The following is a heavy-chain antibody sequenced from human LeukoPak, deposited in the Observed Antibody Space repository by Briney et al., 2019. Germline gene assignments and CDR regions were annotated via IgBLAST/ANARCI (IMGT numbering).Heavy chain of an antibody. CDR2: ISYSGST. Sequence: SETLSLTCTVSGGSISSYYWSWIRQPPGKGLEWIGYISYSGSTNYNPSLKSRVTISVDTSKNQFSLKLSSVTAADTAVYYCARDLFSGGYCSGGSCSPINWFDPWGQGALVTVSS. J-gene: IGHJ5*02. CDR3: ARDLFSGGYCSGGSCSPINWFDP. D-gene: IGHD2-15*01. V-gene: IGHV4-59*12. CDR1: GGSISSYY.